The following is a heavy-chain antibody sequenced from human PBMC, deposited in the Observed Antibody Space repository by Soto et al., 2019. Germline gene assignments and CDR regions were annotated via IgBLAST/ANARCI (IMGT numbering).Heavy chain of an antibody. J-gene: IGHJ6*04. Sequence: ASVKVSCKASGYTFTSYGISWVRQAPGQGLEWMGWISAYNGNTNYAQKLQGRVTMTTDTSTSTAYMELRSLRSDDTAVYYCAREQYPNDYGDYYYYGMDVWGEGTTVTVPS. CDR3: AREQYPNDYGDYYYYGMDV. CDR1: GYTFTSYG. V-gene: IGHV1-18*04. D-gene: IGHD4-17*01. CDR2: ISAYNGNT.